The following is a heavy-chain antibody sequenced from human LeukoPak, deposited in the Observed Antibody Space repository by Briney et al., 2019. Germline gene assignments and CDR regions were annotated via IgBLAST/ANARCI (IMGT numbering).Heavy chain of an antibody. CDR2: IYYSGST. CDR1: GGSISSYY. Sequence: SETLSLTCTVSGGSISSYYWSWIRQPPGKGLEWIGYIYYSGSTYYNPSLKSRVTISVDTSKNQFSLKLSSVTAADTAVYYCARGPDDAFDIWGQGTMVTVSS. J-gene: IGHJ3*02. CDR3: ARGPDDAFDI. V-gene: IGHV4-59*12.